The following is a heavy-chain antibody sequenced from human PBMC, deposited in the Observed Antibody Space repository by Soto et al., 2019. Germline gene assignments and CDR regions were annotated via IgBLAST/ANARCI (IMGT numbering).Heavy chain of an antibody. Sequence: QLLLQESGPGLVKPSETLSLTCTVSGGSFSSSTYFWGWIRQPPGKGLEWIGSVSYSGSTYSNPSLKSRVTMSFDTSKNQFSLKLSSVTATDTAVYYCARHVNGRLVYIDYWGRGTLVTVSS. J-gene: IGHJ4*02. D-gene: IGHD6-19*01. V-gene: IGHV4-39*01. CDR2: VSYSGST. CDR1: GGSFSSSTYF. CDR3: ARHVNGRLVYIDY.